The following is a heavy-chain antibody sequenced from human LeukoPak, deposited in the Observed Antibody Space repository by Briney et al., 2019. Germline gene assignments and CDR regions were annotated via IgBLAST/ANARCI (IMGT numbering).Heavy chain of an antibody. D-gene: IGHD6-6*01. CDR3: ARDEGIAARLDY. V-gene: IGHV4-30-2*01. CDR2: IYHSGST. CDR1: GGSISSGGYY. Sequence: SQTLSLTCTVSGGSISSGGYYWSWIRQPPGRGLEWIGYIYHSGSTYYNPSLKSRVTISVDRSKNQFSLKLSSVTAADTAVYYCARDEGIAARLDYWGQGTLVTVSS. J-gene: IGHJ4*02.